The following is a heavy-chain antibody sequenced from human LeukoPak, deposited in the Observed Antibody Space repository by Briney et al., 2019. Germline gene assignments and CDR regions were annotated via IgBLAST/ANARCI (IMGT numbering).Heavy chain of an antibody. CDR2: IWYDGSNK. CDR1: GFTFSSYG. V-gene: IGHV3-33*01. Sequence: PGRSLRLSCAASGFTFSSYGMHWVRQAPGQGLEWVAVIWYDGSNKYYADSVKGRFTISRDNSKNTLYLQMNSLRAEDTAVYYCARDGRNGAAAGTLDYWGQGTLVTVSS. J-gene: IGHJ4*02. D-gene: IGHD6-13*01. CDR3: ARDGRNGAAAGTLDY.